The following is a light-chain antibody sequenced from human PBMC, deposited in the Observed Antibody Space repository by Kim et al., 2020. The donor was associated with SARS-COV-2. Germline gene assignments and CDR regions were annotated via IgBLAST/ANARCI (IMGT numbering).Light chain of an antibody. CDR3: QQYKPWPPDT. CDR1: QSVSSY. V-gene: IGKV3-15*01. Sequence: VSRGETHPLYYGASQSVSSYIAWYQQNRRPAPRILIYGASTRDTDIPERFSGSVSETEFTLTINFLLWEDFAVYYCQQYKPWPPDTLGQGTRLEI. CDR2: GAS. J-gene: IGKJ2*01.